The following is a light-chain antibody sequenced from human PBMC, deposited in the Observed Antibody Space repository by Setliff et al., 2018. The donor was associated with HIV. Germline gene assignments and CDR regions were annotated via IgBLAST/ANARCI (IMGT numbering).Light chain of an antibody. J-gene: IGLJ2*01. CDR2: EVS. CDR1: DNDVGGYSS. Sequence: QSVLAQPASVSGSPGQSITISCTGTDNDVGGYSSVSWYQHHPGKAPKLIIFEVSNRPSGISNRFSGSKSGNTASLTISGLQAEDEADYVCSSYASSSTVLFGGGTRSPS. V-gene: IGLV2-14*01. CDR3: SSYASSSTVL.